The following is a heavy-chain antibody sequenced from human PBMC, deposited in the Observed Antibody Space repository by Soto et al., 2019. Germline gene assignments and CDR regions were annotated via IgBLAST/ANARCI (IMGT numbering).Heavy chain of an antibody. CDR2: ISFDGSNK. D-gene: IGHD6-6*01. CDR3: AKDRYSSSSGPDY. CDR1: GFTFSTYG. Sequence: GGSLRLSCAASGFTFSTYGMNWVRQAPGKGLEWVTVISFDGSNKYYADSVKGRFTISRDNSKNTLYLQMNSLRAEDTAVYYCAKDRYSSSSGPDYWGQGTLVTV. J-gene: IGHJ4*02. V-gene: IGHV3-30*18.